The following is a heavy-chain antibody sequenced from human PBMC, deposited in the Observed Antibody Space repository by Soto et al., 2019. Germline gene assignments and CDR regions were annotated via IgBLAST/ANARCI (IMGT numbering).Heavy chain of an antibody. V-gene: IGHV4-39*01. CDR2: IYYSGST. D-gene: IGHD3-10*01. CDR3: ARQPRDAMTMVRRVGARWFHP. J-gene: IGHJ5*02. CDR1: GGSISSSSYY. Sequence: SETLSLTCTVSGGSISSSSYYWGWIRQPPGKGLEWIGSIYYSGSTYYNPSLKSRVTISVDTSKNQFSLKLSSVTAADTAVYYCARQPRDAMTMVRRVGARWFHPRGQGTLVTGSS.